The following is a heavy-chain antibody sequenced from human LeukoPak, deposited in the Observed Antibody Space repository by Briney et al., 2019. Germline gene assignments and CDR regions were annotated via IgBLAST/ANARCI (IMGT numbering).Heavy chain of an antibody. CDR3: ATGKYEPVAFDY. J-gene: IGHJ4*02. D-gene: IGHD1-14*01. CDR2: ISSSGSTI. V-gene: IGHV3-11*01. Sequence: PGGSLRLSCAASGCTFSDYYMSWIRQAPGKGLEWVSYISSSGSTIYYADSVKGRFTISRDNAKNSLYLQMNSLRAEDTAVYYCATGKYEPVAFDYWGQGTLVTVSS. CDR1: GCTFSDYY.